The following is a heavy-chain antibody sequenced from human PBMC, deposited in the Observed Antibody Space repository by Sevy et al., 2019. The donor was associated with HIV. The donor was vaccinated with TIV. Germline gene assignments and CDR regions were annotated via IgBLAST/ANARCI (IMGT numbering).Heavy chain of an antibody. Sequence: GGSLRLSCAASGFTFSSYDMNWVRQAPGKGLEWVGRIKSKTDGERTDYPAPVRGRFTISRDDSNNTLYLQMNSLETEDTAVYYCTTTLSTAHYMVVWGQGTTVTVSS. CDR3: TTTLSTAHYMVV. CDR1: GFTFSSYD. J-gene: IGHJ6*02. V-gene: IGHV3-15*01. CDR2: IKSKTDGERT. D-gene: IGHD2-2*01.